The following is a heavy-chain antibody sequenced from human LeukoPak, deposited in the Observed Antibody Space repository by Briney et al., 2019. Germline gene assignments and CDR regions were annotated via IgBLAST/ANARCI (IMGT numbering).Heavy chain of an antibody. CDR1: GYTFTGYY. J-gene: IGHJ4*02. D-gene: IGHD5-18*01. Sequence: GASVKVSCKASGYTFTGYYMHWVRQAPGKGLEWMGGFDPEDGETIYAQKFQGRVTMTEDTSTDTAYMELSSLRSEDTAVYYCAPLADTAMVDYWGQGTLVTVSS. CDR3: APLADTAMVDY. V-gene: IGHV1-24*01. CDR2: FDPEDGET.